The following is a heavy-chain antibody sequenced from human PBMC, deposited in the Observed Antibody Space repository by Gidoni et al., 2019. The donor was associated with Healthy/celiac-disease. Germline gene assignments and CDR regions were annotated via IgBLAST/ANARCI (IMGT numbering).Heavy chain of an antibody. J-gene: IGHJ4*02. V-gene: IGHV4-39*01. Sequence: QLQLQESGPGLVKPSETLSLTCTVSGGYISSISYYWGWIRQPPWKWLEWIGSFYYSGSTYYNPSLKSRVTISVDTSKNQFSLKLSSVTAADTAVYYCASLGEMATILFDYWGQGTLVTVPS. CDR3: ASLGEMATILFDY. CDR1: GGYISSISYY. D-gene: IGHD5-12*01. CDR2: FYYSGST.